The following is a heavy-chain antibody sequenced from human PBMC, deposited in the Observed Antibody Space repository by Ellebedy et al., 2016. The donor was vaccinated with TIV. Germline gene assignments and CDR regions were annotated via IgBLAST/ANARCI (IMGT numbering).Heavy chain of an antibody. Sequence: ASVKVSCKASGYTFTGYYMHWVRQAPGQGLEWMGWINPNSGGTKYAQKFQGRVTMTRDTSISTAYMELSRLRYDDTALYYCARMFGTRKDLDSWGQGTLVTVSS. D-gene: IGHD3-10*02. CDR3: ARMFGTRKDLDS. CDR2: INPNSGGT. CDR1: GYTFTGYY. J-gene: IGHJ4*02. V-gene: IGHV1-2*02.